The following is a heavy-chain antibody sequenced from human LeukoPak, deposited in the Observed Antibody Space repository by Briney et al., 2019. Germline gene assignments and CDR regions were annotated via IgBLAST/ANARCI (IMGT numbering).Heavy chain of an antibody. CDR1: GFTLRNYW. J-gene: IGHJ6*03. V-gene: IGHV3-74*01. Sequence: GGSLRLSCAASGFTLRNYWLHWFPKTQGRGLLWASLINGDGTSATYAGSVKGRFTISRDNAKNTLYLQMNSLRAEDTAVYYCARVAYCGGDCYSLDYYYMDVRGKGTTVTVSS. CDR2: INGDGTSA. CDR3: ARVAYCGGDCYSLDYYYMDV. D-gene: IGHD2-21*02.